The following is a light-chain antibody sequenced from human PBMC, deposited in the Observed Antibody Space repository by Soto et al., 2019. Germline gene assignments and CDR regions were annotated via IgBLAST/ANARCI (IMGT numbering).Light chain of an antibody. CDR1: STDVGSYNY. V-gene: IGLV2-14*03. J-gene: IGLJ1*01. CDR2: DVT. Sequence: QSALTQPASVSGSPGQSITISCTGTSTDVGSYNYVSWYQHHPGRAPKLIIFDVTNRPSGVSHRFSGSKAGNTASLTISGLQAEDEADYYCCSYTSSSTPYVFGTGTKLTVL. CDR3: CSYTSSSTPYV.